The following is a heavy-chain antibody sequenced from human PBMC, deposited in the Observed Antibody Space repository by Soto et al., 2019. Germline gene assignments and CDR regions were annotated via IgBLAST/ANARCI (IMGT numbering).Heavy chain of an antibody. J-gene: IGHJ4*02. CDR2: IYHSGST. Sequence: QLQLQESGSGLVKPPQTLSLTCAVSGGSISSGGYSWSLIRQPPGKGLEWIGDIYHSGSTYYNPFLKSRVTISVDRSKNQFSLKMSSVTAADTAVYYCAAGGGLPRYYWGQGTLVTVSS. CDR3: AAGGGLPRYY. V-gene: IGHV4-30-2*01. D-gene: IGHD5-12*01. CDR1: GGSISSGGYS.